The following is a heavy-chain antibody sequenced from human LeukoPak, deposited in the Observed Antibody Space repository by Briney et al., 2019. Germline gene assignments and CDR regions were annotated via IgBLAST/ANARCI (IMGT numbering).Heavy chain of an antibody. CDR1: GFTFSTYW. CDR3: ARDPSGSSTTSFDY. V-gene: IGHV3-74*01. CDR2: INSDGSSI. D-gene: IGHD1/OR15-1a*01. Sequence: GGSLRLSCAVSGFTFSTYWMHWVRQAPGKGLVWVSRINSDGSSISYADSVKGRFTICRDNAKNTLYLQMNTLRVEDTAVYYCARDPSGSSTTSFDYWGQGPLVTVSS. J-gene: IGHJ4*02.